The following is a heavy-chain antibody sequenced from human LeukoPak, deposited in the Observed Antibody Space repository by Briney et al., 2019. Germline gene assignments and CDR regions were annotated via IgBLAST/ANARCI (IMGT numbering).Heavy chain of an antibody. V-gene: IGHV4-61*02. CDR2: LYTSGRT. Sequence: SETLSLTCTVSGGSISSGTYYWSWIRQPAGKGLEWIGRLYTSGRTNYNPSLKRRVTLSLDTSKNQFSLKLSSVTAADTAVYYCASSVDTSMVNYWGQGTLVTVSS. J-gene: IGHJ4*02. CDR1: GGSISSGTYY. CDR3: ASSVDTSMVNY. D-gene: IGHD5-18*01.